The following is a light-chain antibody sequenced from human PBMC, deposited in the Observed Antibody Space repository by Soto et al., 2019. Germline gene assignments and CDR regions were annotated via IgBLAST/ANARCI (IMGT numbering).Light chain of an antibody. Sequence: LRQSPATLPFSPGEKPPSPCPPLRSFSSKHLAWYQQNPDQAPRLLIYGASIRAAGIPDRFSGSGSGTDFTLTISRLEPEDFAVYFCQYVAFGQGTRLEIK. J-gene: IGKJ5*01. CDR1: RSFSSKH. CDR3: QYVA. V-gene: IGKV3-20*01. CDR2: GAS.